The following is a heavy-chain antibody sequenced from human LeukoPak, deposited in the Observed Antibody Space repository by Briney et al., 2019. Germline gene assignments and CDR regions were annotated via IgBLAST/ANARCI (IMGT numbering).Heavy chain of an antibody. Sequence: PGGSLRLSCAASGFTFDDYAMHWVRQAPGKGLEWVSGISWNSGSIGYADSVKGRFTISRDNAKNSLYLQMNSLRAEDTALYYCARRGRYFAGLDYWGQGTLVTVSS. J-gene: IGHJ4*02. CDR1: GFTFDDYA. CDR3: ARRGRYFAGLDY. CDR2: ISWNSGSI. D-gene: IGHD3-9*01. V-gene: IGHV3-9*01.